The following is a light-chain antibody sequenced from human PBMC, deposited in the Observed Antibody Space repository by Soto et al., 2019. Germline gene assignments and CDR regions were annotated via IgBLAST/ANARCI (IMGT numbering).Light chain of an antibody. Sequence: SYEPTQPPSVSVAPGKTARNTWESTNIRSYSVHWYLLRPGQAPVLVISYDTDRASGISERFSGSNSGNTATLTISRVEVGDEADYYCQVLDRSSDLVLFGGGTKLTVL. CDR3: QVLDRSSDLVL. V-gene: IGLV3-21*04. CDR2: YDT. CDR1: NIRSYS. J-gene: IGLJ2*01.